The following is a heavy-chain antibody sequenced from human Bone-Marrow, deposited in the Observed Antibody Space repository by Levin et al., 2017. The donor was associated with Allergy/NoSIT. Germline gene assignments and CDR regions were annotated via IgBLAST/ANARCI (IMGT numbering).Heavy chain of an antibody. CDR3: AKSGLYDSSGYGDAFDI. V-gene: IGHV3-23*01. D-gene: IGHD3-22*01. Sequence: GESLKISCAASGFTFSSYAMSWVRQAPGKGLDWVSAISGSGGSTYYADSVKGRFTISRDNSKNTLYLQMNSLRAEDTAVYYCAKSGLYDSSGYGDAFDIWGQGTMVTVSS. J-gene: IGHJ3*02. CDR2: ISGSGGST. CDR1: GFTFSSYA.